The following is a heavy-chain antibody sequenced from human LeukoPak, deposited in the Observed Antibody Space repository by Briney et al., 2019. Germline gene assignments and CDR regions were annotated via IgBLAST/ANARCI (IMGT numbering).Heavy chain of an antibody. D-gene: IGHD3-9*01. Sequence: GGSLRLSCAASGFTFSSYAMSWVRQAPGKGLEWVSVISGSGGSTYYADSVKGRFTISRDNSKNTLYLQMNSLRAEDTAVYYCARDPYYDILTGYYTPYYFDYWGQGTLVTVSS. V-gene: IGHV3-23*01. CDR1: GFTFSSYA. CDR3: ARDPYYDILTGYYTPYYFDY. CDR2: ISGSGGST. J-gene: IGHJ4*02.